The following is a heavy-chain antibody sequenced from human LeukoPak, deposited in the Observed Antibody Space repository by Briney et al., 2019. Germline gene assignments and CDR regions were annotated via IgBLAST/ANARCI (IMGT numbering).Heavy chain of an antibody. Sequence: ASVKVSCKASGYTFSGYYMHWVRQAPGQGLEWMAWINPNSGDTNYAQKFQGRVTLIRDTSISTAYMELNSLISDDTAVYYCARDLTSSGSSGDYWGQGTLITVSS. D-gene: IGHD3-22*01. J-gene: IGHJ4*02. V-gene: IGHV1-2*02. CDR3: ARDLTSSGSSGDY. CDR2: INPNSGDT. CDR1: GYTFSGYY.